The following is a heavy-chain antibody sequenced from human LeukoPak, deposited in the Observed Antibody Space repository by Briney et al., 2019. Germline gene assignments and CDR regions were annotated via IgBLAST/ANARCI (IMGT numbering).Heavy chain of an antibody. Sequence: GTSPRLSCTTSGFTFDFYAMHWVRQAPGKGLEWVAVMSYDGRYRYYADSAKGRFTISRDNSKRTLYLEMSSLRPEDTALYYCARSELYYGSESYYHLDYWGHGTLVTVSS. CDR1: GFTFDFYA. CDR3: ARSELYYGSESYYHLDY. D-gene: IGHD3-10*01. V-gene: IGHV3-30*03. J-gene: IGHJ4*01. CDR2: MSYDGRYR.